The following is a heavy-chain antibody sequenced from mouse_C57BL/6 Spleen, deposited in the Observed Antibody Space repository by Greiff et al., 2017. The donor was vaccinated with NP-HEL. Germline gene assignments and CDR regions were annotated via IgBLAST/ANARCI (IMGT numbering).Heavy chain of an antibody. CDR2: IDPETGGT. Sequence: QVHVKQSGAELVRPGASVTLSCKASGYTFTDYEMHWVKQTPVHGLEWIGAIDPETGGTAYNQKFKGKAILTADKSSSTAYMELRSLTSEDSAVYYCTISGTGGFDYWGQGTTLTVSS. D-gene: IGHD3-3*01. CDR1: GYTFTDYE. V-gene: IGHV1-15*01. CDR3: TISGTGGFDY. J-gene: IGHJ2*01.